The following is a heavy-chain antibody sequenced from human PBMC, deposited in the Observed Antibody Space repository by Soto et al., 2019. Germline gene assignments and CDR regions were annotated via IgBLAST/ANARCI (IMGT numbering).Heavy chain of an antibody. D-gene: IGHD4-4*01. CDR1: GYTFTSYD. V-gene: IGHV1-8*01. CDR2: MNPNSGNT. CDR3: ARRNYSPYYYYGMDV. Sequence: ASVKVSCKASGYTFTSYDINWVRQATGQGLEWMGWMNPNSGNTGYAQKFQGRVTMTRNTSISTAYMELSSLRSEDTAVCYCARRNYSPYYYYGMDVWGQGTTVTVSS. J-gene: IGHJ6*02.